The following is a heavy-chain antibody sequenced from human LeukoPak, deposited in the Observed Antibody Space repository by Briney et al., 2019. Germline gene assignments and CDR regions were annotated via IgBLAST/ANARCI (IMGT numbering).Heavy chain of an antibody. D-gene: IGHD3-16*01. Sequence: GGSLRLSCAASGFTFSSYWMNWARQAPGKGLEWVASINHNGNVNYYVDSVKGRFTISRDNAENSLYLQMSNLRAEDMAVYFCARGGGLDVWGQGATVTVSS. V-gene: IGHV3-7*03. CDR2: INHNGNVN. CDR3: ARGGGLDV. J-gene: IGHJ6*02. CDR1: GFTFSSYW.